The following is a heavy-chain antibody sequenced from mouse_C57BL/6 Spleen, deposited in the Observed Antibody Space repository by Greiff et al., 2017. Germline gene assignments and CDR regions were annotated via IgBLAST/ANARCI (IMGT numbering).Heavy chain of an antibody. Sequence: VQLQQPGAELVRPGTSVKLSCKASGYTFTSYWMHWVKQRPGQGLEWIGVIDPSDSYTNYNQKFKGKATLTVDTSSSTAYMQLSSLTSEDSAVYYCARVITTVVDYFDYWGQGTTLTVSP. CDR1: GYTFTSYW. D-gene: IGHD1-1*01. V-gene: IGHV1-59*01. J-gene: IGHJ2*01. CDR2: IDPSDSYT. CDR3: ARVITTVVDYFDY.